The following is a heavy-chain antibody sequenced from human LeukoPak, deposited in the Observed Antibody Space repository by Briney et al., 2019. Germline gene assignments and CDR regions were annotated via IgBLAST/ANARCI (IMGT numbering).Heavy chain of an antibody. J-gene: IGHJ5*02. CDR2: ISAYNGNT. CDR1: GYTFTSYG. D-gene: IGHD6-13*01. CDR3: AIAAAGTYWFDP. Sequence: SVKVSCKASGYTFTSYGISWVRQAPGQGLEWMGWISAYNGNTNYAQKLQGRATMTTDTSTSTAYMELSRLRSDDTAVYYCAIAAAGTYWFDPWGQGTLVTVSS. V-gene: IGHV1-18*01.